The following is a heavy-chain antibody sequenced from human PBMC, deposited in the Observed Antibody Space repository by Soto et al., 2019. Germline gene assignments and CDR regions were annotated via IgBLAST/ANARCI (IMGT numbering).Heavy chain of an antibody. CDR1: GFTFDDYG. V-gene: IGHV3-20*04. J-gene: IGHJ4*02. CDR2: INWNGGST. CDR3: ARRLVGGATAYYFDY. Sequence: GGSLRLSCAASGFTFDDYGMSWVRQAPGKGLEWVSGINWNGGSTGYADSVKGRFTISRDNAKNSLYLQMNSLRAEDTALYYCARRLVGGATAYYFDYWGQGTLVTVSS. D-gene: IGHD1-26*01.